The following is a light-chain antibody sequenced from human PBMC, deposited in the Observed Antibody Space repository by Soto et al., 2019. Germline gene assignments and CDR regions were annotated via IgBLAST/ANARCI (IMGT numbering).Light chain of an antibody. CDR3: QQYSNWPPIT. CDR1: QSVSNN. V-gene: IGKV3D-15*01. Sequence: IVMTQSPDTLSVSPGARAPLSCRASQSVSNNLAWYQQKPGQAPRLLIYGASTRAPGITARFSGGGSGTEFTLTISSLQSEDFAVYYCQQYSNWPPITFGQGTRLEIK. CDR2: GAS. J-gene: IGKJ5*01.